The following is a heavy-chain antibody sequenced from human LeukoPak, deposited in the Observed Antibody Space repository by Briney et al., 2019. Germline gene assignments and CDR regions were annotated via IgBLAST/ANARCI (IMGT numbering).Heavy chain of an antibody. CDR3: ARGKSVVVGATTD. D-gene: IGHD1-26*01. CDR1: GGTFSSYA. CDR2: IIPIFGTA. Sequence: SVKVSCKASGGTFSSYAISWVRQAPGQGLEWMGGIIPIFGTANYAQKFQGSVTITADESTSTAYMELSSLRSEDTAVYYCARGKSVVVGATTDWGQGTLVTVSS. V-gene: IGHV1-69*13. J-gene: IGHJ4*02.